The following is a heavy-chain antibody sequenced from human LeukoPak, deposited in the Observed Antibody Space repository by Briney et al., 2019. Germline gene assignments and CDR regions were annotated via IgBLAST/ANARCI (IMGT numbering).Heavy chain of an antibody. CDR2: INPNSGGT. D-gene: IGHD3-22*01. Sequence: ASVKVSCKASGYTFTGYYMHWVQQAPGQGLEWMGRINPNSGGTNYPQKFQGRVTVTSDTSISTAYMELSRLSSDDTAVYYCARADSSGYYPRDYWGQGTLVTVSS. J-gene: IGHJ4*02. CDR3: ARADSSGYYPRDY. CDR1: GYTFTGYY. V-gene: IGHV1-2*06.